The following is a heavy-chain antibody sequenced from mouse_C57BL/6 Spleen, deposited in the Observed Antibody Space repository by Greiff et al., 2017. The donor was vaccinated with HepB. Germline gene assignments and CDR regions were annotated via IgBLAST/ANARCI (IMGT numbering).Heavy chain of an antibody. V-gene: IGHV14-4*01. CDR3: TTRVVITTVVSYFDY. CDR1: GFNIKDDY. J-gene: IGHJ2*01. D-gene: IGHD1-1*01. CDR2: IDPENGDT. Sequence: EVKVVESGAELVRPGASVKLSCTASGFNIKDDYMHWVKQRPEQGLEWIGWIDPENGDTEYASKFQGKATITADTSSNTAYLQLSSLTSEDTAVYYCTTRVVITTVVSYFDYWGQGTTLTVSS.